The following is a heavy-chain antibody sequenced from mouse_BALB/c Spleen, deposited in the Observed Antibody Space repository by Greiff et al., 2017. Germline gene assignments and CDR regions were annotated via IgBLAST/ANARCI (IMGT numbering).Heavy chain of an antibody. J-gene: IGHJ4*01. D-gene: IGHD1-1*01. V-gene: IGHV2-6-7*01. CDR3: ARDHYYGSSMGTMDY. CDR1: GFSLTGYG. Sequence: VMLVESGPGLVAPSQSLSITCTVSGFSLTGYGVNWVRQPPGKGLEWLGMIWGDGSTDYNSALKSRLSISKDNSKSQVFLKMNSLQTDDTARYYCARDHYYGSSMGTMDYWGQGTSVTVSS. CDR2: IWGDGST.